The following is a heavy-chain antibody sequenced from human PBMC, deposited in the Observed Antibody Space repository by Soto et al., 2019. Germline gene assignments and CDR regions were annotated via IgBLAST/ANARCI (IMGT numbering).Heavy chain of an antibody. CDR3: ARARYFDWLFPAAPGVFDI. Sequence: GASVKVSCKASGYTFTSYAMHGVRQAPGQRLEWMGWINAGNGNTKYSQKFQGRVTITRDTSASTAYMELNSLKTEDTAVYYCARARYFDWLFPAAPGVFDIRGQGTMVTVSS. CDR1: GYTFTSYA. D-gene: IGHD3-9*01. V-gene: IGHV1-3*01. CDR2: INAGNGNT. J-gene: IGHJ3*02.